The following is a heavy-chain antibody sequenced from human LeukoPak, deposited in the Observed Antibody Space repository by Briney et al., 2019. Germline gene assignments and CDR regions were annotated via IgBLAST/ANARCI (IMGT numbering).Heavy chain of an antibody. J-gene: IGHJ4*02. Sequence: GASVKVSCKASGGTFSSYAISWVRQAPGQGLEWMGGIIPIFGTANYAQKFQGRVMITADESTSTAYMELSSLRSEDTAVYYCARDPEYSGSYLDYWGQGTLVTVSS. CDR2: IIPIFGTA. V-gene: IGHV1-69*13. D-gene: IGHD1-26*01. CDR3: ARDPEYSGSYLDY. CDR1: GGTFSSYA.